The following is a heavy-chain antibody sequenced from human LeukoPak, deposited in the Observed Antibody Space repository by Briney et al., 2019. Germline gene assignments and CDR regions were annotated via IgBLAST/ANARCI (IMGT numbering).Heavy chain of an antibody. CDR2: ISSDGSTK. Sequence: GRSLRLSCAASGVTFSSYGMNLVRQAPGKGLEWVAVISSDGSTKYYADSVKGRFTISRDNSKKTLYLQMNSLGAEDTAVYYCAKDRDLSDSSGYSVYWGQGTLVTVSS. D-gene: IGHD3-22*01. J-gene: IGHJ4*02. CDR1: GVTFSSYG. V-gene: IGHV3-30*18. CDR3: AKDRDLSDSSGYSVY.